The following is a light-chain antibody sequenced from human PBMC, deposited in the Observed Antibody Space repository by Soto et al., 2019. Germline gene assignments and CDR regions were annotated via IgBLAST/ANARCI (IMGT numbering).Light chain of an antibody. CDR1: SGHRSYA. Sequence: QPVLSQSPSASASLGASVKLTCTLSSGHRSYAIAWHQQQPEKGPQFLMKINSDGSHNRGDGISDRFSGSSSGAERYLTISSLQSEDEADYYCQTWGSSWVFGGGTKLSVL. CDR2: INSDGSH. CDR3: QTWGSSWV. J-gene: IGLJ3*02. V-gene: IGLV4-69*01.